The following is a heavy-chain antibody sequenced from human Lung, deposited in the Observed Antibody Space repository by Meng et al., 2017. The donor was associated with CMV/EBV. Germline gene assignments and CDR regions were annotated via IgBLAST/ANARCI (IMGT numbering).Heavy chain of an antibody. CDR1: GFTFSYYL. CDR2: IDSQESSM. D-gene: IGHD3-22*01. J-gene: IGHJ4*02. CDR3: VREGGQWFY. V-gene: IGHV3-74*03. Sequence: VAAGGGLVKAGGSMGLSCAAAGFTFSYYLMHWVRQVPGKAPVWVSRIDSQESSMTYADSVKGRFTVSRDNGKNTLYSQMNSLRIEDTAVYYCVREGGQWFYWGQGTLVTVSS.